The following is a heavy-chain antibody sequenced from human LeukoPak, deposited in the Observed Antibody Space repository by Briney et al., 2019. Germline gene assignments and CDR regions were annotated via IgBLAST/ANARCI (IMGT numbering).Heavy chain of an antibody. D-gene: IGHD1-26*01. J-gene: IGHJ4*02. V-gene: IGHV5-51*01. CDR2: IYPGDSDT. CDR3: GRHGSTVEPGDS. CDR1: GYSFPNYW. Sequence: PGESLKISCKGSGYSFPNYWIAWVRQMPGKGLKWIGIIYPGDSDTRYSPSFQGQVTISADKSISTAYPQWSILKASDTAMYYCGRHGSTVEPGDSWGQGTLVTVSS.